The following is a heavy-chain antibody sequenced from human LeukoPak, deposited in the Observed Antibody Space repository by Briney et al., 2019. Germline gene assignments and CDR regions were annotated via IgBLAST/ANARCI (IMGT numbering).Heavy chain of an antibody. D-gene: IGHD3-9*01. CDR3: ARVRVRYYGY. Sequence: SETLSLTCAVSGYSISSGYYWGWIRQPPGKGLEWIGSIYHSGSTYYNPSLKSRVTISVDTSKNQFSLKLSSVTAADTAVYYCARVRVRYYGYWGQGTLVTVSS. J-gene: IGHJ4*02. CDR1: GYSISSGYY. CDR2: IYHSGST. V-gene: IGHV4-38-2*01.